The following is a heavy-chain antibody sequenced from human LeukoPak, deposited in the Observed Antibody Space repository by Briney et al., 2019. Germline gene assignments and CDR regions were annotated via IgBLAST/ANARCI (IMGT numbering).Heavy chain of an antibody. CDR1: GFTFRSYA. CDR3: ARVLTLWFGALDY. V-gene: IGHV3-23*01. D-gene: IGHD3-10*01. CDR2: ISATGGGT. J-gene: IGHJ4*02. Sequence: GGSLRLSCTASGFTFRSYAMSWVRQAPGKGLQWVSSISATGGGTYYADSVKGRFTISRDNSKNTVYLQMNSLRADDTALYYCARVLTLWFGALDYWGQGRMVSV.